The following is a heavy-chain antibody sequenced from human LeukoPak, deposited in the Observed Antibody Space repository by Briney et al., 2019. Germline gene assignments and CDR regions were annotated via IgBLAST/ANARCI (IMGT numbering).Heavy chain of an antibody. V-gene: IGHV4-30-2*01. CDR1: GGSISSGGYS. Sequence: SQTLSLTCAVSGGSISSGGYSWSWIRQPPGKGLEWIGYIYHSGSTYYNPSLKSRVTISVDRSRNQFSLKLNSVTAADTAVYYCARYSGSYPFYYYMDVWGKGTTVTVSS. CDR2: IYHSGST. J-gene: IGHJ6*03. CDR3: ARYSGSYPFYYYMDV. D-gene: IGHD1-26*01.